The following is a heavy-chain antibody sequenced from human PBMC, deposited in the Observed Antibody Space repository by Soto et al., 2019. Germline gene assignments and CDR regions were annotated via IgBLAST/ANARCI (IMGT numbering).Heavy chain of an antibody. D-gene: IGHD6-19*01. CDR3: ARGRYITAWYYFDY. CDR2: ISTTGSST. V-gene: IGHV3-11*01. Sequence: QVQLVESGGGLVKPGGSLRLSCAASGFTFSDYYMNWIRQAPGKGLEWVSYISTTGSSTHYADSVKGRFTISRDNANNSLYLQMNSLRAEDTAIYYCARGRYITAWYYFDYWGQGTLVTVSS. CDR1: GFTFSDYY. J-gene: IGHJ4*02.